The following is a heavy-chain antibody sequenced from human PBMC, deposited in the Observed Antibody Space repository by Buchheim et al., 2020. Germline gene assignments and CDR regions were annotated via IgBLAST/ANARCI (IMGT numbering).Heavy chain of an antibody. V-gene: IGHV3-49*04. Sequence: EVQLVESGGGLVQPGRSLRLSCTASGFAFGDYAMSWVRQAPGKGLEWVGFVRSKAYGGTIEYAASVKGRCTISRDDAKSIAYLQMNSLKTEDTAVYYCNRVGSSAARPRGPFDYWGQGAL. CDR2: VRSKAYGGTI. J-gene: IGHJ4*02. CDR1: GFAFGDYA. CDR3: NRVGSSAARPRGPFDY. D-gene: IGHD6-6*01.